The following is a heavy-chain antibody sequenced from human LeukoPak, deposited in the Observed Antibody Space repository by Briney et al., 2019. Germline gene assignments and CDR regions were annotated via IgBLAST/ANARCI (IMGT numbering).Heavy chain of an antibody. CDR1: GFTFSTYW. CDR3: AKGVDCSGGSCYSGYYYYGMDV. V-gene: IGHV3-23*01. CDR2: ISGSGGST. Sequence: GGSLRLSCAASGFTFSTYWMSWVRQAPGKGLEWVSAISGSGGSTYYADSVKGRFTISRDNSKNTLYLQMNSLRAEDTAVYYCAKGVDCSGGSCYSGYYYYGMDVWGQGTTVTVSS. D-gene: IGHD2-15*01. J-gene: IGHJ6*02.